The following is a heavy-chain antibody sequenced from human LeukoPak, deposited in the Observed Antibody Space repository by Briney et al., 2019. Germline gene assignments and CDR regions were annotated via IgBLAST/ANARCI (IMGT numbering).Heavy chain of an antibody. J-gene: IGHJ5*02. CDR2: INPNSGVT. CDR3: ARPYCSSTSCYENWFDP. CDR1: GYTFTGYY. V-gene: IGHV1-2*02. D-gene: IGHD2-2*01. Sequence: ASVNVSCKASGYTFTGYYMHWVRQAPGQGLEWMGWINPNSGVTNYAQKFQGRVSMTRDTSISTAYMELSRLRSDDTAVYYCARPYCSSTSCYENWFDPWGQGTLVTGSS.